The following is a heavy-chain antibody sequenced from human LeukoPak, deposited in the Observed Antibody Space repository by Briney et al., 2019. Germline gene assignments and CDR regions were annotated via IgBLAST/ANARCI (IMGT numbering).Heavy chain of an antibody. CDR1: GGSISSSSYY. V-gene: IGHV4-39*01. D-gene: IGHD4-17*01. Sequence: PSETLSLTCTVSGGSISSSSYYWGWIRQPPGKGLEWIGSIYYSGSTYYNPSLKSRVTISVATSKDQFSLKLSSVTAADTAVYYCARHLYGDYGGYYYYYYMDVWGKGTTVTVSS. CDR3: ARHLYGDYGGYYYYYYMDV. J-gene: IGHJ6*03. CDR2: IYYSGST.